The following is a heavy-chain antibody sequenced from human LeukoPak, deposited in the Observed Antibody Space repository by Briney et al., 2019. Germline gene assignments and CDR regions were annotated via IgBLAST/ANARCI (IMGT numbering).Heavy chain of an antibody. Sequence: SETLSLTCTVSGDSISTYYWNWIRQPPGKGLEWIGYIYHSGSTNYNPSLKSRVTISVDTSKNQFSLKLSSVTAADTAVYYSARAFSSSSFYFNYWGQGTLVTVSS. J-gene: IGHJ4*02. CDR3: ARAFSSSSFYFNY. CDR2: IYHSGST. V-gene: IGHV4-59*01. CDR1: GDSISTYY. D-gene: IGHD6-6*01.